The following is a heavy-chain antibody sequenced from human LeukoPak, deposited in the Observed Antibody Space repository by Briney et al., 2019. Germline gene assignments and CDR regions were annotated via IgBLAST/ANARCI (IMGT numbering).Heavy chain of an antibody. CDR2: MNPNSGNT. CDR3: AREGPRGYYYYYYYGMDV. V-gene: IGHV1-8*01. J-gene: IGHJ6*02. D-gene: IGHD3-22*01. CDR1: GYTFTSYD. Sequence: GASVKVSCRASGYTFTSYDINWVRQATGQGLEWMGWMNPNSGNTGYAQKFQGRVTMTRNTSISTAYMELSSLRSEDTAVYCCAREGPRGYYYYYYYGMDVWGQGTTVTVSS.